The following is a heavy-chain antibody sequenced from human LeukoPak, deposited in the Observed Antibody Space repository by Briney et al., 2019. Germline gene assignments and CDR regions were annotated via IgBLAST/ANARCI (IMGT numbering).Heavy chain of an antibody. CDR1: GYTFTGYY. Sequence: GASVKVSCKASGYTFTGYYMHWVRQAPGQGLEWMGWINPNSGGTNYAQKFQGRVTMTRDTSISTAYMELSRLRSDDTAVYYCARDRVSGSYYYNWFDPWGQGTLVTVSS. CDR2: INPNSGGT. D-gene: IGHD1-26*01. J-gene: IGHJ5*02. CDR3: ARDRVSGSYYYNWFDP. V-gene: IGHV1-2*02.